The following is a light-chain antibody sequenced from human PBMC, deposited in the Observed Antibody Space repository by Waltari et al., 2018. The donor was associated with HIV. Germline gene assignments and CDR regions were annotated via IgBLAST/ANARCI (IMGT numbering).Light chain of an antibody. CDR2: QDK. CDR3: QSTDSSGTVV. J-gene: IGLJ2*01. CDR1: ALPNQY. V-gene: IGLV3-25*03. Sequence: SFQLTQSPSLSVSPGQTATITCSGDALPNQYVSWYRLRPGQAPLNLIYQDKQRPSGIPERISASTSGTTVTLTIREAQVEDEADYFCQSTDSSGTVVFGGGTRLTVL.